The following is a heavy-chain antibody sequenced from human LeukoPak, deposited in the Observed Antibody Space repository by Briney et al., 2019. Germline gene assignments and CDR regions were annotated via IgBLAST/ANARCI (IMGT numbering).Heavy chain of an antibody. CDR2: INHSGST. CDR3: ARGLIDRLVQAGLWAPD. D-gene: IGHD2-2*01. CDR1: GGSFSGYY. Sequence: SETLSLTCAVYGGSFSGYYWSWIRQPPGKGLEWIGEINHSGSTNYNPSLKSRVTISVDTSKNQFSLKLSSVTAADTAVYYCARGLIDRLVQAGLWAPDWGQGTLVTVSS. J-gene: IGHJ4*02. V-gene: IGHV4-34*01.